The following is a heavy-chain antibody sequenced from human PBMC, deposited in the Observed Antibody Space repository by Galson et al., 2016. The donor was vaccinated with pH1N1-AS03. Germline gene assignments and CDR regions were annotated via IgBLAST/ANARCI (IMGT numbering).Heavy chain of an antibody. V-gene: IGHV1-46*01. CDR1: GYTFTSYY. CDR3: LRERLQGARVFDL. D-gene: IGHD1-26*01. J-gene: IGHJ3*01. Sequence: SVKVSCKASGYTFTSYYIHWVRQAPGQGLEWMGMINPSDGGKTYAQRFEDRHTMTRDTSTTTVYLEVRSLYSGDSAVYFCLRERLQGARVFDLWGQGTMVIVSS. CDR2: INPSDGGK.